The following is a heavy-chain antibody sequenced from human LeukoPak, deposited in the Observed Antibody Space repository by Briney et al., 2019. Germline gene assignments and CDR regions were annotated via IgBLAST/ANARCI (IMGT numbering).Heavy chain of an antibody. V-gene: IGHV3-21*01. Sequence: GGSLRLSCAASGFTFSSYSMNWVPQAPGKGLEWVSSISSSSSYIYYADSVKGRFTISRDYAKNSLYLQMNSLRAEDTAVYYCARDITEVHYYGMDVWGQGTTVTVSS. CDR2: ISSSSSYI. D-gene: IGHD3-3*01. CDR3: ARDITEVHYYGMDV. J-gene: IGHJ6*02. CDR1: GFTFSSYS.